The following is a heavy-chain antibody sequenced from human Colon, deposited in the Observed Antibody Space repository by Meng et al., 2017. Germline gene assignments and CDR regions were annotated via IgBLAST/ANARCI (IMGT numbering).Heavy chain of an antibody. J-gene: IGHJ4*02. V-gene: IGHV3-48*03. D-gene: IGHD6-13*01. Sequence: GESLTLSCAASGFTFSSYEMNWVRKAPGPGLELVSYISSSGSTIYYADSVKGRFTISRDNAKNSLYLQMNSLRAEDTAVDYCARVSSSWRDPTDYWGQGTLVTVSS. CDR3: ARVSSSWRDPTDY. CDR2: ISSSGSTI. CDR1: GFTFSSYE.